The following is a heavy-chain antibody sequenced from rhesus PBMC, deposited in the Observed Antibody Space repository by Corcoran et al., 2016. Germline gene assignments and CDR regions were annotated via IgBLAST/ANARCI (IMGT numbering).Heavy chain of an antibody. CDR3: ARDGQDCSTTYCSSDGLDS. J-gene: IGHJ6*01. CDR2: IFGSGGRT. V-gene: IGHV4S10*01. Sequence: QVQLQESGPGVVKPSETLSLTCAVSGGSISDSYRWSWIRQPPGKGLEWIGRIFGSGGRTDYNPSLKRRVTISTATSKNQFSFNLSSVTDSDTAVYYCARDGQDCSTTYCSSDGLDSWGQGVVVTVSS. D-gene: IGHD2-15*01. CDR1: GGSISDSYR.